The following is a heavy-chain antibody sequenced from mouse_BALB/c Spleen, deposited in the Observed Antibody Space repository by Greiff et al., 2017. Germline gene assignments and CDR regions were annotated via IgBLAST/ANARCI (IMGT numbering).Heavy chain of an antibody. CDR3: ARDLYYGNYPYAMDY. CDR2: IWGDGST. D-gene: IGHD2-1*01. CDR1: GFSLTGYG. Sequence: VKLMESGPGLVAPSQSLSITCTVSGFSLTGYGVNWVRQPPGKGLEWLGMIWGDGSTDYNSALKSRLSISKDNSKSQVFLKMNSLQTDDTARYYCARDLYYGNYPYAMDYWGQGTSVTVSS. V-gene: IGHV2-6-7*01. J-gene: IGHJ4*01.